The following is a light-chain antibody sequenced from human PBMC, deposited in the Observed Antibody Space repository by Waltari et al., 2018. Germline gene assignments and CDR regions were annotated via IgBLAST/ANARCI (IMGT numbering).Light chain of an antibody. CDR1: QSVGNY. J-gene: IGKJ4*01. V-gene: IGKV1-39*01. CDR3: LQHNSYPPT. Sequence: DIQMTQSPSSLSASVGDRVTIHCRASQSVGNYLNWYQQKPGKAPKVLIYSASSLQSGVPSRFSGRGSDTDFTLIISSLQPEDVATYYCLQHNSYPPTFGGGTKVEIQ. CDR2: SAS.